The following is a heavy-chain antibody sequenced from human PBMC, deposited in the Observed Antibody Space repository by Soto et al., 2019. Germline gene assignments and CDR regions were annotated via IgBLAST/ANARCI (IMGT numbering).Heavy chain of an antibody. J-gene: IGHJ4*02. CDR3: TRLKVVTHYYLDS. CDR2: IDSGGATT. Sequence: GGSLRLSCAASGFTFRSYAMNWVRLAPGKGLEWVSSIDSGGATTYYADSVKGRFTISRDNSESTLYLQMNSLRAEDTALYYCTRLKVVTHYYLDSWGQGSLVTVSS. V-gene: IGHV3-23*01. D-gene: IGHD2-21*02. CDR1: GFTFRSYA.